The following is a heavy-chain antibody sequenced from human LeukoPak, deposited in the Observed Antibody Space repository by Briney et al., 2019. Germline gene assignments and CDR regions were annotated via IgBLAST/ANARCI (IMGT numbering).Heavy chain of an antibody. J-gene: IGHJ4*01. Sequence: SETLSLTCTVSGGSISSSSYYWGWIRQPPGKGLEWIGSIYYSGDTYYNPSLKSRVTISVDTSKSQFSLKLSSVTAADTAVYYCARVRGKGIFDYWGHGTLVTVSS. CDR3: ARVRGKGIFDY. CDR1: GGSISSSSYY. CDR2: IYYSGDT. D-gene: IGHD3-16*01. V-gene: IGHV4-39*01.